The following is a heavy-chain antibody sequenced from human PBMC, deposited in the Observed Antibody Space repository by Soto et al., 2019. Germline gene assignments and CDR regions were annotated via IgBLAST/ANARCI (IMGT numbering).Heavy chain of an antibody. CDR1: GFTFSDYY. J-gene: IGHJ4*02. CDR3: AKLKGYGGNSGYFDS. Sequence: GGSLRLSCAASGFTFSDYYMSWIRQAPGKGLEWVSYISSSGSTIYYADSVKGRFTISRDNSKNTLFVQMNSLTAEDTAVYYCAKLKGYGGNSGYFDSWGQGTLVTVSS. V-gene: IGHV3-11*04. D-gene: IGHD4-17*01. CDR2: ISSSGSTI.